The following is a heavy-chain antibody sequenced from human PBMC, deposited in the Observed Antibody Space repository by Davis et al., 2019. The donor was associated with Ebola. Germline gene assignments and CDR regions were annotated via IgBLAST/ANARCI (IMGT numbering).Heavy chain of an antibody. CDR1: GGSISSGGYY. D-gene: IGHD1-7*01. Sequence: PSETLSLTCTVSGGSISSGGYYWSWIRQHPGKGLEWIGYIYYSGSTYYNPSLKSRVTISVDTSKNQFSLKLSSVTAADTAVYFCAREQGTSTHLAYYYYGMDVWGQGTTVTVSS. CDR2: IYYSGST. J-gene: IGHJ6*02. CDR3: AREQGTSTHLAYYYYGMDV. V-gene: IGHV4-31*03.